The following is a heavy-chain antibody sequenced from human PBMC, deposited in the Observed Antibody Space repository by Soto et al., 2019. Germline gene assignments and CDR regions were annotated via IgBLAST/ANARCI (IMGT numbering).Heavy chain of an antibody. CDR1: GGTFSRYA. D-gene: IGHD4-4*01. V-gene: IGHV1-69*13. Sequence: SVKVSCKTSGGTFSRYAISWVRQAPGQGLEWMGGIIPIFGTANYAQKFQGRVTITADESTSTAYMELSSLRSEDTAVYYCASITYSNYVDYYYYGMDVWGQGTTVTVSS. J-gene: IGHJ6*02. CDR3: ASITYSNYVDYYYYGMDV. CDR2: IIPIFGTA.